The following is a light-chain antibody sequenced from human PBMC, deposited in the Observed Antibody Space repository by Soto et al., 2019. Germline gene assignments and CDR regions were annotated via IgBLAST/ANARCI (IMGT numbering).Light chain of an antibody. V-gene: IGLV1-40*01. CDR3: QSYDSSLSGFYV. Sequence: QSVLTQPPSVSGAPGQRVTISCTGSSSNIGAGYDVHWYQQLPGTAPKLLIYGNSNRPSGVTDRFSGSKSGTSASLAITGLQAEYESDYYCQSYDSSLSGFYVFGTGTKLTVL. J-gene: IGLJ1*01. CDR2: GNS. CDR1: SSNIGAGYD.